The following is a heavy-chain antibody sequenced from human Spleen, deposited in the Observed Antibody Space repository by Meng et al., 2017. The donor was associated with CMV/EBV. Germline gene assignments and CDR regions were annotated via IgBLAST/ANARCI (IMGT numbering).Heavy chain of an antibody. CDR2: ITASGGST. D-gene: IGHD3-16*01. CDR1: EFTFNNFA. J-gene: IGHJ5*02. CDR3: AKDSALGGWFDP. V-gene: IGHV3-23*01. Sequence: GESLKISCAASEFTFNNFAMSWVRQAPGRGLAWVSAITASGGSTFYADSVKGRFTVSRDNSKNTLYLQMNSLRAEDTAVYYCAKDSALGGWFDPWGQGTLVTVSS.